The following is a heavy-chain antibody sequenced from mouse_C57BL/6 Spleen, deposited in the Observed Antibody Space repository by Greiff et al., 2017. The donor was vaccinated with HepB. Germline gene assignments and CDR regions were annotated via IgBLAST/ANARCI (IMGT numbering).Heavy chain of an antibody. CDR1: GYTFTSYW. V-gene: IGHV1-61*01. Sequence: VQLQQPGAELVRPGSSVKLSCKASGYTFTSYWMDWVKQRPGQGLEWIGNIYPSDSETHYNQKFKDKATLTVDKSSSTAYMQLSSLTSEDSAVYYCARGGGAYYSNYEGYFDYWGQGTTLTVSS. D-gene: IGHD2-5*01. CDR3: ARGGGAYYSNYEGYFDY. J-gene: IGHJ2*01. CDR2: IYPSDSET.